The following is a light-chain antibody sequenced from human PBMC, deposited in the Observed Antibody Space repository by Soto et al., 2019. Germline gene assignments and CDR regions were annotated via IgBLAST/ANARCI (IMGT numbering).Light chain of an antibody. V-gene: IGKV3-20*01. CDR1: QSVGRTD. CDR3: HQYGRSPPWT. CDR2: DTS. Sequence: EIVLTQSPDTLSLSPGERASLSCRASQSVGRTDLAWYQQKAGQAPRLLIYDTSSRATGIPDRFSGSGSGTDFTLTISRLEPEDFAVNYCHQYGRSPPWTFGQGTKVEIK. J-gene: IGKJ1*01.